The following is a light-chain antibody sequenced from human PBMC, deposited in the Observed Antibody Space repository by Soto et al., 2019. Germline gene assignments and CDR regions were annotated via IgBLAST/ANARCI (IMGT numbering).Light chain of an antibody. Sequence: QSVLTQPPSVSGAPGQRVTISCTGSGSNIGAGYDVHWYQQLPGTAPKLLIYGNSNRPSGVPDRFSGSQSGTAASLAITGLEAEDEADYCCQSYDRSLSGSVFGGGTQLTVL. J-gene: IGLJ2*01. V-gene: IGLV1-40*01. CDR3: QSYDRSLSGSV. CDR2: GNS. CDR1: GSNIGAGYD.